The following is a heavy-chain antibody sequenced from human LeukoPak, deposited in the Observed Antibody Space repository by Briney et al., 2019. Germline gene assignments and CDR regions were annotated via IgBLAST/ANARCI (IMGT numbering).Heavy chain of an antibody. Sequence: GESLRLSCAAAGFTFRNYAMSWVRQPPGKGLEWVSVISASGAITNYADSVKGRFTISRDNSKNTLYLQMNSLRAEDTAVYYCAKGLAAAGTRMFAFDIWGQGTMVTVSS. CDR2: ISASGAIT. CDR1: GFTFRNYA. V-gene: IGHV3-23*01. CDR3: AKGLAAAGTRMFAFDI. J-gene: IGHJ3*02. D-gene: IGHD6-13*01.